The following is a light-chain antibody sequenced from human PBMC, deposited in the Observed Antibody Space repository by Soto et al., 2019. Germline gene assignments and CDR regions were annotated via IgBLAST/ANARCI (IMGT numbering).Light chain of an antibody. Sequence: TQSPAALSFSPQETATLSCRASQSISSYLNWYQQKPVKAPKLLIYAASSLQSGVPSRFSGSVSGTDFTLTISRLEPEDFAVYYCQQYVSSGTSGQGTKADI. J-gene: IGKJ1*01. CDR3: QQYVSSGT. V-gene: IGKV1-39*01. CDR1: QSISSY. CDR2: AAS.